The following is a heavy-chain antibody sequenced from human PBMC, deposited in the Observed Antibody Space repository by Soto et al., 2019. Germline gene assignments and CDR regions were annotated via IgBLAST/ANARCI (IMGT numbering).Heavy chain of an antibody. V-gene: IGHV3-15*01. CDR2: IKSKTDGGTT. CDR1: GFTVSNAW. CDR3: TRYSYGASEY. J-gene: IGHJ4*02. Sequence: GGSLRLSCEASGFTVSNAWMSWVRQAPGKGLEWVGRIKSKTDGGTTEYDEPEKGRNTITRDDSKNKLNLQMNSLKTEDTAVYYCTRYSYGASEYWGQGT. D-gene: IGHD5-18*01.